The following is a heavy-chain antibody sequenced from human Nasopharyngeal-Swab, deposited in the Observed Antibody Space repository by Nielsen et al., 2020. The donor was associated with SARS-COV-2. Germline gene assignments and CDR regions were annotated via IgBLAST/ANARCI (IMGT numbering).Heavy chain of an antibody. Sequence: ASVKVSCKASGYTFSAYYTEWVRQAPGQGLEWMGRINPNSGGTNYAQKFRGRVTMTRDTSPNTAYMELGGLRYDDTAIYFCSRVPLVGGFSYGYDNWGQGTLVTVSS. V-gene: IGHV1-2*06. CDR3: SRVPLVGGFSYGYDN. D-gene: IGHD5-18*01. CDR1: GYTFSAYY. CDR2: INPNSGGT. J-gene: IGHJ4*02.